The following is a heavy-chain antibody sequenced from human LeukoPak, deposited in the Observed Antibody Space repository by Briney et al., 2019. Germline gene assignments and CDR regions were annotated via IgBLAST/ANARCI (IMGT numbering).Heavy chain of an antibody. Sequence: PGGSLRLSCAASGFTFSSYSMNWVRQAPGKGLEWVSYISSSSSTIYYADSVKGRFTISRDNAKNSLYLQMNSLRAEDTAVYYCAGEAAAAGFDYWGQGTLVTVSS. CDR2: ISSSSSTI. CDR1: GFTFSSYS. CDR3: AGEAAAAGFDY. D-gene: IGHD6-13*01. J-gene: IGHJ4*02. V-gene: IGHV3-48*04.